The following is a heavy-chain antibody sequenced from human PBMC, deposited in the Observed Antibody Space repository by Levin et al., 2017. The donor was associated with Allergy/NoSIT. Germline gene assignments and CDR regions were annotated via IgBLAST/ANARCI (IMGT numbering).Heavy chain of an antibody. J-gene: IGHJ4*02. Sequence: GESLKISCAASGFTFSSYAMSWVRQAPGKGLEWVSAISGSGGSTYYADSVKGRFTISRDNSKNTLYLQMNSLRAEDTAVYYCANSYYYDSSGYYYVDPWGGYYFDYWGQGTLVTVSS. V-gene: IGHV3-23*01. CDR3: ANSYYYDSSGYYYVDPWGGYYFDY. CDR2: ISGSGGST. CDR1: GFTFSSYA. D-gene: IGHD3-22*01.